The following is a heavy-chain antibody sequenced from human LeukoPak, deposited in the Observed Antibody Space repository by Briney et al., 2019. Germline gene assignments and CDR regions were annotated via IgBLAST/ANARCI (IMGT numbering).Heavy chain of an antibody. J-gene: IGHJ2*01. Sequence: GGSLRLSCVASEFTFSNYWIHWVRQPPGKGLVWVSRIRYDGIVTNYADSVEGRFNISRDNAKNTVHLQMNSLRDDDTAVYYCARANPADFNLWGRGTLVTVSS. CDR3: ARANPADFNL. CDR1: EFTFSNYW. D-gene: IGHD1-14*01. V-gene: IGHV3-74*01. CDR2: IRYDGIVT.